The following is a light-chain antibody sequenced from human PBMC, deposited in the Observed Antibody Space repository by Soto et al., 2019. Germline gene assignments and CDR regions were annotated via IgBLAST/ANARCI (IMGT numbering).Light chain of an antibody. CDR3: QQLNNYPRIT. V-gene: IGKV1-9*01. Sequence: DIQLTQSPSFLSASVGDRVTITCRASQGISSYLAWYQQKPGKAPNLLIYSASTLEGGVPSRFSGSGYGTEFTLTISSLQPEDFATYFCQQLNNYPRITFGPGTKVDIK. J-gene: IGKJ3*01. CDR1: QGISSY. CDR2: SAS.